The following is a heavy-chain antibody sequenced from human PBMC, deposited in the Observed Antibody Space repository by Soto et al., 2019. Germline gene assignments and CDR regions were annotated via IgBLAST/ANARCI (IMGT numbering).Heavy chain of an antibody. J-gene: IGHJ3*01. CDR2: IYYSGST. D-gene: IGHD3-10*01. CDR1: GGSISSYY. Sequence: SETLSLTCTVSGGSISSYYWSWIRQPPGKGLEWIGYIYYSGSTNYNPSLKSRVTISVDTSKNQFSLKLSSVTAADTAVYYCARVWGGAFDFWGQGTMVNVSS. V-gene: IGHV4-59*01. CDR3: ARVWGGAFDF.